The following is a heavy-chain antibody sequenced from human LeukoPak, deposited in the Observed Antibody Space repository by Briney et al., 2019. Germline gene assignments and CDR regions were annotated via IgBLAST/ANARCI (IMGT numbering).Heavy chain of an antibody. D-gene: IGHD7-27*01. CDR2: ISGSGGST. J-gene: IGHJ4*02. CDR3: AKEGLAVLGIWEAVDY. CDR1: GFTFSSYA. Sequence: PGGSLRLSCAASGFTFSSYAMSWVRQAPGKGLEWVSAISGSGGSTYYADSVKGRFTISRDNSKNTLYLQMNSLRAEDTAVYYCAKEGLAVLGIWEAVDYWGQGTLVTVSS. V-gene: IGHV3-23*01.